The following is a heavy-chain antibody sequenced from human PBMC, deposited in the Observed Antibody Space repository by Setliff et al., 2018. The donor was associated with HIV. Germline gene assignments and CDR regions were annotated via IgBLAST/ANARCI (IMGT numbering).Heavy chain of an antibody. CDR3: AREFYHYDSSDYYSDYYYYMDV. V-gene: IGHV4-4*07. CDR1: GGSVSNYY. Sequence: SETLSLTCTVSGGSVSNYYWTWIRQSAGKGLEWIGHINTSGSTKYNPSLKSRVTMSVDTSKNQFSLILTSATAADTAMYYCAREFYHYDSSDYYSDYYYYMDVWGKGTTVTVSS. D-gene: IGHD3-22*01. J-gene: IGHJ6*03. CDR2: INTSGST.